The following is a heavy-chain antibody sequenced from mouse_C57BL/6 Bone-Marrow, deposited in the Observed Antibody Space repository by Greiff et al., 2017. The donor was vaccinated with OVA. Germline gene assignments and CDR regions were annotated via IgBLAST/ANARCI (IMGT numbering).Heavy chain of an antibody. CDR2: IWSDGST. D-gene: IGHD1-1*01. J-gene: IGHJ1*03. V-gene: IGHV2-6-1*01. CDR3: ARHYYGSSYEEYYWYFDV. Sequence: VHLVESGPGLVAPSQSLSITCTVSGFSLTSYGVHWVRQPPGKGLEWLVVIWSDGSTTYNSALKSRLSISKDNSKSKVILKMNSLQTDDTAMYYCARHYYGSSYEEYYWYFDVWGTGTTVTVSS. CDR1: GFSLTSYG.